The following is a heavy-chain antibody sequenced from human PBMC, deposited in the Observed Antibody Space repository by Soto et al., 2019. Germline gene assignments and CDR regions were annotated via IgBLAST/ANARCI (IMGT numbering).Heavy chain of an antibody. J-gene: IGHJ4*02. CDR2: INPNSGGT. CDR1: GYTFTGYY. V-gene: IGHV1-2*04. CDR3: ARESDYGDYEFDY. D-gene: IGHD4-17*01. Sequence: ASVKVSCKASGYTFTGYYMHWVRQAPGQGLEWMGWINPNSGGTNYAQKFQGWVTMTRDTSISTAYMELSRLRSDDTAVYYCARESDYGDYEFDYRGQGTLVTVSS.